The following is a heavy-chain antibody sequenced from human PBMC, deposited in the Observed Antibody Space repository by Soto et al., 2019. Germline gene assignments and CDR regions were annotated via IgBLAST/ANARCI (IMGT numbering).Heavy chain of an antibody. D-gene: IGHD1-26*01. CDR1: GFTVSSKY. CDR2: IYGGGTI. J-gene: IGHJ4*02. V-gene: IGHV3-53*01. CDR3: ATGRTEGHYFNH. Sequence: PGESLKISCAVSGFTVSSKYMSWVRQAPGKGLEWVALIYGGGTIYYADSVKGRFTISRDNSKNTLYLQMNSLRSEDTAVYYCATGRTEGHYFNHWGQGTLVTVSS.